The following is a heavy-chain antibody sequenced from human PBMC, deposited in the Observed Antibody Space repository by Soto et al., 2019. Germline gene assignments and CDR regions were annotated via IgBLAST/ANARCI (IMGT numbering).Heavy chain of an antibody. D-gene: IGHD3-22*01. J-gene: IGHJ6*02. Sequence: SVKVSCKASGGTFSSYAISWVRQAPGQGLEWMGGIIPIFGTANYAQKFQGRVTITADESTSTAYMELSSLRSEDTAVYYCARKDYYDSSGSSLIYGMDVWGQGTTVTVSS. CDR3: ARKDYYDSSGSSLIYGMDV. CDR2: IIPIFGTA. V-gene: IGHV1-69*13. CDR1: GGTFSSYA.